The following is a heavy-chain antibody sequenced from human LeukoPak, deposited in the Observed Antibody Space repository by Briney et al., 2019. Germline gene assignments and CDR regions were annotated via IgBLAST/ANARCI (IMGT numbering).Heavy chain of an antibody. J-gene: IGHJ2*01. Sequence: GGSLRLSRAASGFTFSSYEMNWVRQAPGKGLEWVSYISSSGSTIYYADSVKGRFTISRDNAKNSLYLQMNSLRAEDTAVYYCARTREVTTRGWYFDLWGRGTLVTVSS. D-gene: IGHD4-17*01. CDR3: ARTREVTTRGWYFDL. CDR2: ISSSGSTI. V-gene: IGHV3-48*03. CDR1: GFTFSSYE.